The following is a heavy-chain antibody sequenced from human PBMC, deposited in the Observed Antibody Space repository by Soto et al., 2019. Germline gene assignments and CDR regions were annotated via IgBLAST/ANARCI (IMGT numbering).Heavy chain of an antibody. CDR1: GGTFSSYA. V-gene: IGHV1-69*05. CDR3: ARGSNQDY. CDR2: IIPIFGTA. D-gene: IGHD2-8*01. J-gene: IGHJ4*02. Sequence: GASVKVSCKASGGTFSSYAISWVRQAPGQGLEWMGGIIPIFGTANYAQKFQGRVTISRDNARDSLYLQLTSLRAEDTAIYYCARGSNQDYWGQGTLVTVSS.